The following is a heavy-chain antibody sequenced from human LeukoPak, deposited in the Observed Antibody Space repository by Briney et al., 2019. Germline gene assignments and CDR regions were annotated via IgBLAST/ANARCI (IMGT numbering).Heavy chain of an antibody. V-gene: IGHV3-7*01. J-gene: IGHJ4*01. CDR2: IKQDGSET. Sequence: GGSLRLSCAASGFTFSSYSMNWVRQAPGKGLEWVANIKQDGSETTYADSVRGRFTIFRDNAKDSVYLQMNSLRAEDSATYYCVRGGFYFFDFWGQGTLVTVSS. CDR1: GFTFSSYS. CDR3: VRGGFYFFDF.